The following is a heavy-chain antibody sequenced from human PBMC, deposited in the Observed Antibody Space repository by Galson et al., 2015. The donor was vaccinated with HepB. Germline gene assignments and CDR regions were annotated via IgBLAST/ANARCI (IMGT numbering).Heavy chain of an antibody. CDR3: ARGRGHYSRDAFDM. CDR1: GFTFSSYR. CDR2: VNGDGSNT. Sequence: SLRLSCAASGFTFSSYRMHWVRQAPGKGLVWVSRVNGDGSNTSYTDSVKGRFTISRDDAKKTLYLQMNSLGGEDTAVYYCARGRGHYSRDAFDMWGQGTLVTVSS. D-gene: IGHD2-21*01. J-gene: IGHJ3*02. V-gene: IGHV3-74*01.